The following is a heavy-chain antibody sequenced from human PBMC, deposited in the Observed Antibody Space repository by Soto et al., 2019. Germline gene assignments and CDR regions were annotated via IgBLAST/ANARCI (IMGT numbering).Heavy chain of an antibody. D-gene: IGHD4-4*01. Sequence: QVQLVESGGGLVKPGGSLRLSCAASGFTFRDYYMSWIRQAPGKVLEWVSYISSSGSSMYYADSVKGRFTISRYNAKNSLQLQINSLRAEDTAVYYCARTVTASYHYYYAMDVWGQGTTVTVSS. V-gene: IGHV3-11*01. CDR3: ARTVTASYHYYYAMDV. CDR2: ISSSGSSM. J-gene: IGHJ6*02. CDR1: GFTFRDYY.